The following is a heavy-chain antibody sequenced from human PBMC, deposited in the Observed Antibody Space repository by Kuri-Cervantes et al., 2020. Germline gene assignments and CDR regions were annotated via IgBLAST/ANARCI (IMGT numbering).Heavy chain of an antibody. Sequence: GGSLRLSCAAPGFTFSSYAMPGVRQAPGKGLEGMAVISYDGSIKYYADSVKGRFTISRDNSKNTLYLQMNSLGAEDTAVYYCARERGSFYPSLDYWGQGTLVTVSS. J-gene: IGHJ4*02. CDR1: GFTFSSYA. CDR3: ARERGSFYPSLDY. D-gene: IGHD5/OR15-5a*01. CDR2: ISYDGSIK. V-gene: IGHV3-30-3*01.